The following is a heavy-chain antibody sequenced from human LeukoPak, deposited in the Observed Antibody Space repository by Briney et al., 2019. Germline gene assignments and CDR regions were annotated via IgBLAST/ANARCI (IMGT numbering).Heavy chain of an antibody. V-gene: IGHV3-7*03. CDR1: GFTFSGSA. D-gene: IGHD3-16*01. CDR3: AKDAQPRSRWFDP. J-gene: IGHJ5*02. CDR2: IKQDGSEK. Sequence: PGGSLRLSCAASGFTFSGSAMHWVRQASGKGLEWVANIKQDGSEKYYVDSVKGRFTVSRDNAKNSLYLQMNTLRAEDTAMYYCAKDAQPRSRWFDPWGQGTLVTVSS.